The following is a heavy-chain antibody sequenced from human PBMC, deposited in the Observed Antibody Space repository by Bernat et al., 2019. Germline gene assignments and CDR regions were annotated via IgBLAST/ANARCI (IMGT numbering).Heavy chain of an antibody. V-gene: IGHV3-23*01. J-gene: IGHJ5*02. D-gene: IGHD2-2*01. Sequence: DVQLLESGGGLVQPGGSLRLSCAASGFHFYTYAMSWVRQAPGKGLEWISVISGSGDTTYYTDSVKGRFSISRDNSKNMLYLQMNNLRAEDTAVYYCARGPVRVVVPAAARFDPWGQGTLVTVSS. CDR2: ISGSGDTT. CDR1: GFHFYTYA. CDR3: ARGPVRVVVPAAARFDP.